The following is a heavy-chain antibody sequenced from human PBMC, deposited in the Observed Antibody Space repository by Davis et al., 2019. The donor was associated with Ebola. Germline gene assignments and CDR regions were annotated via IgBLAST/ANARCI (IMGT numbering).Heavy chain of an antibody. V-gene: IGHV4-59*12. CDR3: ARGPDEFDY. CDR1: GGSISNYY. CDR2: ISYSGNT. Sequence: MPSETLSLTCTVSGGSISNYYWSWIRQPPGKGLEWIGYISYSGNTNYNPSLKSRVTISIDSSQNQFSLKLSSVTAADTAVYYCARGPDEFDYWGQGTLVTVSS. J-gene: IGHJ4*02.